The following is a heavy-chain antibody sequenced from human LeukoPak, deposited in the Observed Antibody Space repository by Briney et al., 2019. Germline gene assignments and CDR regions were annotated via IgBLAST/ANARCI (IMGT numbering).Heavy chain of an antibody. V-gene: IGHV1-18*01. CDR2: ISAYNGNT. J-gene: IGHJ4*02. CDR3: ARVGYYDRSTGYPFDY. D-gene: IGHD3-9*01. Sequence: ASVKVSCKASGYTFTSYGISWVRQAPGQGLEWMGWISAYNGNTNFAQKLQGRVTMTTDTSTSTAYMELRSLRSDDTAVYYCARVGYYDRSTGYPFDYWGQGTLVTVSS. CDR1: GYTFTSYG.